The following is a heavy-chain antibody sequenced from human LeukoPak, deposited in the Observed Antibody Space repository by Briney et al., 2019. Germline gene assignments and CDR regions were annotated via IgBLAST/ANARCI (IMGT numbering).Heavy chain of an antibody. CDR2: ISSSGSTK. J-gene: IGHJ4*02. V-gene: IGHV3-48*04. CDR3: ARGSVTRIFDY. CDR1: GSTFSSYS. Sequence: GGSLRLSCAASGSTFSSYSMNWVRQAPGKGLEWVSYISSSGSTKYYVDSVKGRFTISRDNAKNSLYLQMNSLRAEDTAVYYCARGSVTRIFDYWGQGTLVTVSS. D-gene: IGHD4-17*01.